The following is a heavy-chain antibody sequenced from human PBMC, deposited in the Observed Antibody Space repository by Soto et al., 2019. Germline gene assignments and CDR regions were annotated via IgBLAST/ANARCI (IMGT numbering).Heavy chain of an antibody. CDR2: IKEDGSEE. V-gene: IGHV3-7*01. J-gene: IGHJ4*02. Sequence: EVQLVESGGGLVQPGGSLRLSCAASGFNFRRYWMSWVRQAPGKGLEWVANIKEDGSEEYYVDSVKGRFTIFRDNAKMSLSLQMTSLTAEDTAIYYCARDPTASYGDSLLFDYWGQGTLVIVSS. CDR3: ARDPTASYGDSLLFDY. CDR1: GFNFRRYW. D-gene: IGHD4-17*01.